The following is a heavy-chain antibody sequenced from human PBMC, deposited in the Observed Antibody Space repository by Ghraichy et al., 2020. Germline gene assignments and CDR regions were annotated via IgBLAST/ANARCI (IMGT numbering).Heavy chain of an antibody. V-gene: IGHV3-23*01. J-gene: IGHJ4*02. Sequence: GGSLRLSCAASGFSFSNFAMSWVRQAPGKGLEWISGISGSGGSIYYADSVKGRFTISRDNSKNTLYLEMNSLRAEDTAVYYCATGGIPLWVLDYWGQGALVTVSS. CDR2: ISGSGGSI. CDR1: GFSFSNFA. CDR3: ATGGIPLWVLDY. D-gene: IGHD5-18*01.